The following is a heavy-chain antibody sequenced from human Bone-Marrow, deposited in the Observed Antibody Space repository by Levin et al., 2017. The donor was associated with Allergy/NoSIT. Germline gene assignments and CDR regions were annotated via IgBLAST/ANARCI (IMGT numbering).Heavy chain of an antibody. CDR1: GGFVSSVNHY. J-gene: IGHJ6*03. Sequence: SETLSLTCSVSGGFVSSVNHYWAWIRQPPGKGLEWIGHVFSTGSTTVSPSLKSRVTMSFDTSKSQFTVTLTSVTAADSAVYYCARGNSAMTKKVYYYMDVWGKGTTVTVSS. D-gene: IGHD4-11*01. CDR2: VFSTGST. CDR3: ARGNSAMTKKVYYYMDV. V-gene: IGHV4-61*01.